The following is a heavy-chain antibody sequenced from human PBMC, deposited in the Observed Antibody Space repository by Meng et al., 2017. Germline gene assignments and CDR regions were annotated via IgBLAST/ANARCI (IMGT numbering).Heavy chain of an antibody. CDR3: ASQALVRDKNKPIDY. V-gene: IGHV4-34*01. CDR1: GGSFSGYY. CDR2: INHSGST. D-gene: IGHD3-10*01. Sequence: QVQLQQWGAGLLTPSETLSLTCAVYGGSFSGYYWSWIRQPPGKGLEWIGEINHSGSTNYNPSLKSRVTISVDTSKNQFSLKLSSVTAADTAVHYCASQALVRDKNKPIDYWGQGTLVTVSS. J-gene: IGHJ4*02.